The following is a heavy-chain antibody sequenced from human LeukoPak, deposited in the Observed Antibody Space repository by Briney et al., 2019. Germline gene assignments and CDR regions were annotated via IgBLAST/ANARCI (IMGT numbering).Heavy chain of an antibody. J-gene: IGHJ3*02. CDR3: ARVPGRRADAFGI. CDR2: ISSSSSYI. D-gene: IGHD1-26*01. V-gene: IGHV3-21*01. Sequence: PGGSLRLSCAASGFTFSSYSMNWVRQAPGKGLEWVSSISSSSSYIYYADSVKDRFTISRDNAKNSLYLQMNSLRAEDTAVYYCARVPGRRADAFGIWGQGTMVTVSS. CDR1: GFTFSSYS.